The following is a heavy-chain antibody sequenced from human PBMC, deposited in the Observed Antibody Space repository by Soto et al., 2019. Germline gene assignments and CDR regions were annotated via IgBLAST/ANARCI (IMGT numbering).Heavy chain of an antibody. Sequence: EVQILESGGGLVQPGGSLRLSCAASGFTFSNYAMSWVRQAPGKGLEWVSRISGSGGGTYYADSVKGRFTIFRDNSKKTLYLQMNSLRIEDTAVYYCAKDRSNYYESGGYYPFDYLGQGTLVTVSS. CDR1: GFTFSNYA. CDR2: ISGSGGGT. V-gene: IGHV3-23*01. D-gene: IGHD3-22*01. J-gene: IGHJ4*02. CDR3: AKDRSNYYESGGYYPFDY.